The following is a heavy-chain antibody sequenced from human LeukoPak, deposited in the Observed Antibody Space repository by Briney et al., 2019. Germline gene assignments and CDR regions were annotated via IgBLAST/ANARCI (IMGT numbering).Heavy chain of an antibody. D-gene: IGHD3-22*01. Sequence: ASVKVSCKASGYTFTGYYMHWVRQAPGQGLEWMGWINPNSGGTNYAQKFQGRVTMTRDTSISTAYMELSRLRSDDTAVYYCARHHDSSGYYYVGDAFDIWGQGTMVTVSS. CDR1: GYTFTGYY. V-gene: IGHV1-2*02. CDR3: ARHHDSSGYYYVGDAFDI. CDR2: INPNSGGT. J-gene: IGHJ3*02.